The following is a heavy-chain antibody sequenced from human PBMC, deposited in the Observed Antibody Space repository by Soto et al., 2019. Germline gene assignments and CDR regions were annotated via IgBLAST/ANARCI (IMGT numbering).Heavy chain of an antibody. CDR1: GFTFSSYA. J-gene: IGHJ5*02. CDR3: AKDRTGPYYYDSSGFSP. Sequence: GGSLRLSCAASGFTFSSYAMSWVRQAPGKGLEWVSAISGSGGSTYYADSVKGRFTISRDNSKNTLYLQMNSLRAEDTAVYYCAKDRTGPYYYDSSGFSPWGQGTLVTVSS. CDR2: ISGSGGST. V-gene: IGHV3-23*01. D-gene: IGHD3-22*01.